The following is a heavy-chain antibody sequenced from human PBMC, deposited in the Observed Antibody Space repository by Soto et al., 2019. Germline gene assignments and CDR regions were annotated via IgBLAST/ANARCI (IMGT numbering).Heavy chain of an antibody. D-gene: IGHD3-10*01. J-gene: IGHJ4*02. Sequence: QVQLQQWGAGLLKPSETLSLTCAVYGGSFSGYYWNWIRQPPGKGLEWIGEINHSGSTNYNPSLKRRVTLRKAPSRTQFPRKLASVPAGHTAVYYCPGGYGRTFHSWAQGPRAPLSS. CDR3: PGGYGRTFHS. CDR1: GGSFSGYY. V-gene: IGHV4-34*01. CDR2: INHSGST.